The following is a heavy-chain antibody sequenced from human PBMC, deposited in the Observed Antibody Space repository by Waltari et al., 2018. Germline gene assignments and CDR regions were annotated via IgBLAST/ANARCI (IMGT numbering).Heavy chain of an antibody. J-gene: IGHJ6*03. Sequence: QVQLVQSGAEVKKPGASVKVSCKASGYTFTSYDINWVRQATGQGLEWMGWMNPNSGNTGYAQKFQGRVTITRNTSISTAYMELSSLRSEDTAVYYCARLRFGFIAVAGGENYYYYMDVWGKGTTVTVSS. V-gene: IGHV1-8*03. CDR1: GYTFTSYD. CDR3: ARLRFGFIAVAGGENYYYYMDV. CDR2: MNPNSGNT. D-gene: IGHD6-19*01.